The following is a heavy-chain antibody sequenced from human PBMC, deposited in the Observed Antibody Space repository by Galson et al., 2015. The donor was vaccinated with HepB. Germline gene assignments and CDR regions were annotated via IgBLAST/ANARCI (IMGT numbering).Heavy chain of an antibody. J-gene: IGHJ4*02. CDR3: ARDGFQLLWTFDY. Sequence: SVKVSCKASGYTFTSYAMHWVRQAPGQRLEWMGWINAGNGNTKYSQKFQGRVTITRDTSASTAYMELSSLRSEDTAVYYCARDGFQLLWTFDYWGQGTLVTVSS. V-gene: IGHV1-3*01. D-gene: IGHD2-2*01. CDR2: INAGNGNT. CDR1: GYTFTSYA.